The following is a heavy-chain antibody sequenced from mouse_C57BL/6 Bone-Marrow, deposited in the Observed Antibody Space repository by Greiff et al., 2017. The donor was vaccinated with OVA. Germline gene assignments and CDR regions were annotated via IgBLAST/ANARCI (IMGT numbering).Heavy chain of an antibody. CDR3: VRSRILYAMDY. CDR1: GFSFNTYA. Sequence: DVMLVESGGGLVQPKGSLKLSCAASGFSFNTYAMNWVRQAPGKGLEWVARIRSKSNNYATYYADSVKDRFTISRDDSESMLYLQMNNLKTEDTAMYYCVRSRILYAMDYWGQGTSVTVSS. J-gene: IGHJ4*01. V-gene: IGHV10-1*01. CDR2: IRSKSNNYAT.